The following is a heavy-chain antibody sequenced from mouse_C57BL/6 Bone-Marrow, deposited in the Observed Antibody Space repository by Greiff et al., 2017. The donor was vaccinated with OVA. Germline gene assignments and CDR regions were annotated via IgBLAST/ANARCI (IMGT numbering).Heavy chain of an antibody. CDR1: GFTFSSYT. D-gene: IGHD2-3*01. J-gene: IGHJ1*03. V-gene: IGHV5-9*01. CDR3: ARRGGYYLYWYFDV. Sequence: EVHLVESGGGLVKPGGSLKLSCAASGFTFSSYTMSWVRQTPEKRLEWVATISGGGGNTYYPDSVKGRFTIARDNAKNTLYLQMSSLRSEDTALYYCARRGGYYLYWYFDVWGTGTTVTVSS. CDR2: ISGGGGNT.